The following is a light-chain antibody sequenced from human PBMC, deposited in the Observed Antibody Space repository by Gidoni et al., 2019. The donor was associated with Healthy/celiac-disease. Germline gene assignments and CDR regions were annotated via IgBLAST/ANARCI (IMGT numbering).Light chain of an antibody. CDR3: QQYGSSPPWT. CDR1: QSVSSSF. J-gene: IGKJ1*01. Sequence: EIVLTQSPGTLSSSPGERATLSCRASQSVSSSFLAWYQQKPGQAPRLLIYGASSRATGIPDRFSGSGSGTDFTLTISRLEPEDFAVYYCQQYGSSPPWTFGQGTKVAIK. V-gene: IGKV3-20*01. CDR2: GAS.